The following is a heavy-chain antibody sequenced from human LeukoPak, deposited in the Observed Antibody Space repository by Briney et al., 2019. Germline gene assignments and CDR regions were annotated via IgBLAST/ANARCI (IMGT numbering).Heavy chain of an antibody. J-gene: IGHJ3*02. CDR3: ARVAYSYALDDAFDI. D-gene: IGHD5-18*01. CDR2: INHSGST. V-gene: IGHV4-34*01. CDR1: GGPFSGYY. Sequence: SETLSLTCAVYGGPFSGYYWSWIRQPPGKGLEWIGEINHSGSTNYNPSLKSRVTISVDTSKNQFSLKLSSVTAADTAVYYCARVAYSYALDDAFDIWGQGTMVTVSS.